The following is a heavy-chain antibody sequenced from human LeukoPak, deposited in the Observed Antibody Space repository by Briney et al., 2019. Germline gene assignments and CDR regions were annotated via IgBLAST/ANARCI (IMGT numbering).Heavy chain of an antibody. V-gene: IGHV4-30-4*08. CDR1: GGSISSGDYY. Sequence: PSQTLSLTCTVSGGSISSGDYYWSWIRQPPGKGLEWIGYIYYSGSTYYNPSLKSRVTISVDTSKNQFSLKLSSVTAADTAVYYCARGLGSIIMIAEAFDYWGQGTLVTVSS. CDR2: IYYSGST. D-gene: IGHD3-22*01. CDR3: ARGLGSIIMIAEAFDY. J-gene: IGHJ4*02.